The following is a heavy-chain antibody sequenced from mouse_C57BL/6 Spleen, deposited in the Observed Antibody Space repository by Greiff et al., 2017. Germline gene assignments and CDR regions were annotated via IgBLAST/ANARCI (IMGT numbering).Heavy chain of an antibody. CDR2: ISSGSSTI. CDR3: ARHGYYDWYFDV. Sequence: EVMLVESGGGLVKPGGSLKLSCAASGFTFSDYGMHWVRQAPETGLEWVAYISSGSSTIYYADTVKGRFTISRDNAKNTLFLQMTSLRSEDTAMYYCARHGYYDWYFDVWGTGTTVTVSS. V-gene: IGHV5-17*01. J-gene: IGHJ1*03. D-gene: IGHD2-3*01. CDR1: GFTFSDYG.